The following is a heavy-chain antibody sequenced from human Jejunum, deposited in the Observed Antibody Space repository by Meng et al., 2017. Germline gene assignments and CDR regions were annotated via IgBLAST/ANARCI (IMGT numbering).Heavy chain of an antibody. CDR2: LTALFGVT. CDR1: GFRFNSFA. CDR3: AKHPSPRIAGSGTSEYFHL. J-gene: IGHJ1*01. D-gene: IGHD6-13*01. V-gene: IGHV3-23*01. Sequence: GESLKISCAASGFRFNSFAVIWVRPAPGKGLEWVSILTALFGVTYYADSVKGRFIASTDNSKNTLYLHMNGLRAEDTAVYYCAKHPSPRIAGSGTSEYFHLWGQGTLVTVSS.